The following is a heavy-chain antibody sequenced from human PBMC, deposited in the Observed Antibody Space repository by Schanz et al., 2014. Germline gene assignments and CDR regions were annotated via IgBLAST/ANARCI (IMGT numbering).Heavy chain of an antibody. D-gene: IGHD3-22*01. Sequence: DVQLVESGGGLVQPGGSLRLACAASRFTFSNYWVGWVRQAPGKGLAWVSAISGSGGSTYYADSVKGRFTISRDNSKNIMFLQMNSLRAEDTAVYYCAKVWGSDYFYPFDYWGQGTLVTVSS. CDR1: RFTFSNYW. V-gene: IGHV3-23*04. CDR3: AKVWGSDYFYPFDY. J-gene: IGHJ4*02. CDR2: ISGSGGST.